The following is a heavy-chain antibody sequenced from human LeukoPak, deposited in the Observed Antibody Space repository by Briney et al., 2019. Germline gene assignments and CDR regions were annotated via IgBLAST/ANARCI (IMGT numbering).Heavy chain of an antibody. V-gene: IGHV1-69*04. CDR3: ARVDYYDSSGYFDY. CDR2: IIPILGIA. J-gene: IGHJ4*02. D-gene: IGHD3-22*01. CDR1: GGTFSSYA. Sequence: ASVKVSCKASGGTFSSYAISWVRQAPGQGLEWMGRIIPILGIANYAQKFQGRVTITADKSTSTAYMELSSLRSEDTAVYYCARVDYYDSSGYFDYWGQGTLVTVSS.